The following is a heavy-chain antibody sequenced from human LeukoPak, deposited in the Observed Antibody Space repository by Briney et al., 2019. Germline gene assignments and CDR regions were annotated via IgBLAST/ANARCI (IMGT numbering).Heavy chain of an antibody. Sequence: GGSLRLSCAASGFSFSSYWMSWVRQVPGKGLEWVANMNQDGDRKYYMDSVKGRFTISRDNAKNSLYLQMDDLRVEDTALYYCVNFWEAGYWGQGTLVTVSS. V-gene: IGHV3-7*01. CDR1: GFSFSSYW. CDR2: MNQDGDRK. J-gene: IGHJ4*02. D-gene: IGHD3-10*01. CDR3: VNFWEAGY.